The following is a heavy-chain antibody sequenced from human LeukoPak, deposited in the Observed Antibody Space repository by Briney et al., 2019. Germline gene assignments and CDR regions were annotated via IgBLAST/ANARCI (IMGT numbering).Heavy chain of an antibody. Sequence: PSETLSLTCTVSGGSISSYYWSWIRQPPGKGLEWIGYIYYSGSTNYNPSLKSRVTISVDTPKNQFSLKLSSVTAADTAVYYCASMGVDTAMSGAFDIWGQGTMVTVPS. J-gene: IGHJ3*02. D-gene: IGHD5-18*01. V-gene: IGHV4-59*01. CDR1: GGSISSYY. CDR3: ASMGVDTAMSGAFDI. CDR2: IYYSGST.